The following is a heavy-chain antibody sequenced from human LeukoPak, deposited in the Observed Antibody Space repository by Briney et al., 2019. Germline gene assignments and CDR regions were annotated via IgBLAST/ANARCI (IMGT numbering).Heavy chain of an antibody. Sequence: GESLKISCKGSGYSFTSYWIGWVRQMPGKGLEWMGIIYPGDSDTRYSPSFQGQVTISADKSISTAYLQWSSLKASDTAMYYCARQSGRARGYYYYGMDVWGQGTTVTVSS. CDR1: GYSFTSYW. CDR3: ARQSGRARGYYYYGMDV. V-gene: IGHV5-51*01. CDR2: IYPGDSDT. D-gene: IGHD3-10*01. J-gene: IGHJ6*02.